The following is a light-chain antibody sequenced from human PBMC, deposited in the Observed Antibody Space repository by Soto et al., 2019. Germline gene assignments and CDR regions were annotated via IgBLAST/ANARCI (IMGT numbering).Light chain of an antibody. V-gene: IGLV1-47*01. CDR1: SSNIGSNY. CDR2: RNN. J-gene: IGLJ2*01. CDR3: AAWDDSLSGHVV. Sequence: QSVLTQPPSASGTPGQRVTISCSGSSSNIGSNYVYWYQQLPGTAPKLLSYRNNQRPSGVPDRSSGSKSGTSASLAISGLRSEDEADYYCAAWDDSLSGHVVFGGGTQLTVL.